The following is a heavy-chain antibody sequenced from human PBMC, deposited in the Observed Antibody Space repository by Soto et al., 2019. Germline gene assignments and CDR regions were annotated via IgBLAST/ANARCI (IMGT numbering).Heavy chain of an antibody. CDR1: GFIFSNYV. CDR3: AKRPRALLTFDY. Sequence: GGSLRLSCGASGFIFSNYVMSCVRQAPGKGLEWVSSISDSGGTSYYADSVKGRFTISRDNSKNTLYLQMNSLRAEDTAIYYCAKRPRALLTFDYWGRGTLVTVSS. D-gene: IGHD1-26*01. V-gene: IGHV3-23*01. CDR2: ISDSGGTS. J-gene: IGHJ4*02.